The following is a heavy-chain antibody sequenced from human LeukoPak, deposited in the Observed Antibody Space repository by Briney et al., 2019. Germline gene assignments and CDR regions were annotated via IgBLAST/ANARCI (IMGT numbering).Heavy chain of an antibody. CDR1: GYTFTGYY. Sequence: EASVKVSCTASGYTFTGYYMHWVRQAPGQGLEWMGWINPNSGGTNYAQKFQGRVTMTRDTSISTAYMELSRLRSDDTAVYYCARVLDSQYSSSSEYYFDYWGQGTLVTVSS. J-gene: IGHJ4*02. CDR2: INPNSGGT. V-gene: IGHV1-2*02. D-gene: IGHD6-6*01. CDR3: ARVLDSQYSSSSEYYFDY.